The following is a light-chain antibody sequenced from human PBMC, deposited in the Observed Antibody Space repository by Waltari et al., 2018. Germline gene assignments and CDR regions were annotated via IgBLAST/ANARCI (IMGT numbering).Light chain of an antibody. J-gene: IGKJ2*01. CDR1: QSVSSSY. CDR2: GAS. CDR3: QQYGSSPMYT. V-gene: IGKV3-20*01. Sequence: EIVLTQSPGTLSLSPGERATLSCRASQSVSSSYLAWYQQKPGQAPRLLIYGASVRATGISDRCSGRGSGTDFTLTISRLEPEDFAVYYCQQYGSSPMYTFGQGTKLEIK.